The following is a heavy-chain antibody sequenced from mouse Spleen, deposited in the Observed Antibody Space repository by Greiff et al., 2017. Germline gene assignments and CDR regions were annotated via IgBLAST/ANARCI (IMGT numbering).Heavy chain of an antibody. V-gene: IGHV1-82*01. Sequence: VQLQQSGPELVKPGASVKISCKASGYAFSSSWMNWVKQRPGKGLEWIGRIYPGDGDTNYNGKFKGKATLTADKSSSTAYMQLSSLTSEDSAVYFCARYRYEGFDYWGQGTTLTVSS. J-gene: IGHJ2*01. D-gene: IGHD2-14*01. CDR2: IYPGDGDT. CDR3: ARYRYEGFDY. CDR1: GYAFSSSW.